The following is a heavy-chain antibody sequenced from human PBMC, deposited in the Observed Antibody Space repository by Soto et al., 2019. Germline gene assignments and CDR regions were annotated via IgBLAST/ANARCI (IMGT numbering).Heavy chain of an antibody. D-gene: IGHD1-26*01. Sequence: PEETLSLTCTVSGGSISSSSYYWGWIRQPPGKGLEWIGSIYYSGSTYYNPSLKSRVTISVDTSKNQFSLKLSSVTAADTAVYYCARRSGSYTPGGLDYWGQGTLVTVSS. CDR3: ARRSGSYTPGGLDY. V-gene: IGHV4-39*01. J-gene: IGHJ4*02. CDR1: GGSISSSSYY. CDR2: IYYSGST.